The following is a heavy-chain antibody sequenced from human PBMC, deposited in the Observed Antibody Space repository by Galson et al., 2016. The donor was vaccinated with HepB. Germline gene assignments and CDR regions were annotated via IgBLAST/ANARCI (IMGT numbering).Heavy chain of an antibody. J-gene: IGHJ4*02. D-gene: IGHD2-21*02. Sequence: SLRLSCAASAFNFNNYDIHWVRQAPGKGLEWVTIISSDGTHQDYVDSVRGRFTISRDNSKNTLYLQMNSLRGEDTAVYFCAKDAILGCGRVCYTDYWGQGTLVTVSP. CDR2: ISSDGTHQ. V-gene: IGHV3-30*18. CDR1: AFNFNNYD. CDR3: AKDAILGCGRVCYTDY.